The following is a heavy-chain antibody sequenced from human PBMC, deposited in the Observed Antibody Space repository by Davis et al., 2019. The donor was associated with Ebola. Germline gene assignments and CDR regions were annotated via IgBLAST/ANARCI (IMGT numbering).Heavy chain of an antibody. CDR1: GFPVSSNY. J-gene: IGHJ4*02. Sequence: GGSLRLSCAASGFPVSSNYMTWVRQAPGKGLEWVSIIYSGAGGSTYYADSVKGRFTISRDDSRSTLFLQMNSLRADDTAVYYCASRTYGSGSYWGQGTLVTVSS. CDR2: IYSGAGGST. V-gene: IGHV3-53*01. D-gene: IGHD3-10*01. CDR3: ASRTYGSGSY.